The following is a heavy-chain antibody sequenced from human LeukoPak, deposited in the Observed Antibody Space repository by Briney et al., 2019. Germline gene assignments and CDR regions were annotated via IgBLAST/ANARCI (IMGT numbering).Heavy chain of an antibody. V-gene: IGHV3-21*01. CDR3: ARDPDYGGKYSDWYFDL. CDR2: VSSSSSYI. D-gene: IGHD4-23*01. CDR1: GFTLRSNS. Sequence: GGSLRLSCAASGFTLRSNSMNWIRQAPGKGLEWVSCVSSSSSYIYYADSVKGRFTISRDNAKNALYLQMNSLRAEDTAVYYCARDPDYGGKYSDWYFDLWGRGTLVTVSS. J-gene: IGHJ2*01.